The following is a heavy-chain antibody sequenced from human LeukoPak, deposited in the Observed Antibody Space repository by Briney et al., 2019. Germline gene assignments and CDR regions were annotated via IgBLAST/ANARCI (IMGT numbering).Heavy chain of an antibody. CDR2: IRHSGST. D-gene: IGHD3-16*02. J-gene: IGHJ5*02. CDR3: ARVYGGVWGSSRYWYNWFDP. V-gene: IGHV4-34*01. CDR1: GASFSGYY. Sequence: SETLSLTCAVSGASFSGYYWNWIRQPPGKGLEWIGEIRHSGSTNYNPSLKRRVTISVDASNKQFSLKLSSVTAADTAVYYCARVYGGVWGSSRYWYNWFDPWGQGTLVTVSS.